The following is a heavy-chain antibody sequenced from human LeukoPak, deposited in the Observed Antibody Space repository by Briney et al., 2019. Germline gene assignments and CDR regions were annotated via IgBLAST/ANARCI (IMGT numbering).Heavy chain of an antibody. CDR3: AKDRAPGVFFFDY. D-gene: IGHD2/OR15-2a*01. CDR2: ISGSGGST. Sequence: GGSLRLSCAASGFTFSSYAMSWVRQAPGKGLEWVSAISGSGGSTYYADSVKGRFTISRDTSKNTMYLQMNSLRAEDMALYYCAKDRAPGVFFFDYWGQGTLVTVSS. CDR1: GFTFSSYA. J-gene: IGHJ4*02. V-gene: IGHV3-23*01.